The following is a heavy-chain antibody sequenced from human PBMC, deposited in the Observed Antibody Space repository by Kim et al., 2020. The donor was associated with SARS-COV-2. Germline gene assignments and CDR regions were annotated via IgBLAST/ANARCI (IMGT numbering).Heavy chain of an antibody. CDR3: AREDIYYGSGALY. D-gene: IGHD3-10*01. J-gene: IGHJ4*02. Sequence: AGSVKGRFTIARDNAKNSLYLQMNSLRAEDTAVYYCAREDIYYGSGALYWGQGTLVTVSS. V-gene: IGHV3-11*01.